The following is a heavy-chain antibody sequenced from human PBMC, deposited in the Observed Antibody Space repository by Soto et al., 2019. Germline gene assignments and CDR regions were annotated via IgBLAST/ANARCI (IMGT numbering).Heavy chain of an antibody. D-gene: IGHD6-6*01. V-gene: IGHV1-46*01. CDR3: ARAGIAARPERYNWFDA. CDR1: GDTFTSYY. J-gene: IGHJ5*02. Sequence: ASVKVSCKASGDTFTSYYMHWVRQAPGQGLEWMGIINPSGGSTSYAQKFQGRVTMTRDTSTSTVYMELSSLRSEDTAVYYCARAGIAARPERYNWFDAGGQGTLVT. CDR2: INPSGGST.